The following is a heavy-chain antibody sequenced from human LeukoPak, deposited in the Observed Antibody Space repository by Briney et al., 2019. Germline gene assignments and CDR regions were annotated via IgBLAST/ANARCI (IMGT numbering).Heavy chain of an antibody. Sequence: GESLKISCKGSGYSFTGYWIGWVRQMPGKGLEWMGIIYPDDSDTRYSPSFQGQVTITADKSISTAYLQWSSLKASDNAMYYCARQRRSSGWPNDYWGQGTLVTVSS. CDR1: GYSFTGYW. CDR3: ARQRRSSGWPNDY. CDR2: IYPDDSDT. V-gene: IGHV5-51*01. D-gene: IGHD6-19*01. J-gene: IGHJ4*02.